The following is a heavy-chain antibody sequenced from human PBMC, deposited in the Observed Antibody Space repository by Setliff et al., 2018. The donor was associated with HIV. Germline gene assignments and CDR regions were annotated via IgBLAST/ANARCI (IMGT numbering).Heavy chain of an antibody. CDR2: INHSGST. V-gene: IGHV4-34*01. CDR3: ARGLNYYGSGSYLPLGY. CDR1: GGSLSGYY. D-gene: IGHD3-10*01. Sequence: SETLSLTCAVYGGSLSGYYWSWIRQPPGKGLEWFGEINHSGSTNYNPSLKSRVTLSVDTSKNQFSLKLSSATAADTAVYYCARGLNYYGSGSYLPLGYWGQGTLVTVSS. J-gene: IGHJ4*02.